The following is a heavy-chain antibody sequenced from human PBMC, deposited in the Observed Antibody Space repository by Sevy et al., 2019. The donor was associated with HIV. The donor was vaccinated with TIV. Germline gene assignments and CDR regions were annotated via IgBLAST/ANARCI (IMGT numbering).Heavy chain of an antibody. CDR1: GFTFSSYW. Sequence: GGSLRLSCAASGFTFSSYWMHWVRQAPGKGLVWVSRINSDGSSTSYADSVKGRFTISRDNAKNTLYLQMNSLRAEDTVVYYCARGGGGYNFLFDYWGQGTLVTVSS. CDR3: ARGGGGYNFLFDY. V-gene: IGHV3-74*01. J-gene: IGHJ4*02. CDR2: INSDGSST. D-gene: IGHD5-12*01.